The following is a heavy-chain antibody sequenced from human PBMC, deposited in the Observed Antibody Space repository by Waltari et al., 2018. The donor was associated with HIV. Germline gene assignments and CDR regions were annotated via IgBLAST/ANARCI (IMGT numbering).Heavy chain of an antibody. J-gene: IGHJ4*02. CDR2: INPNRGNT. Sequence: QVQLVQSGAEVKTPGASVKVSCKASGYTFTSYDINWVRQAPGQGLVWMGWINPNRGNTGNAQKFQGRVTMTRNASITTAYMELSSLRSEDTAVYFCARGIPAGRYETLTGQDYWGQGTLVTVSS. D-gene: IGHD3-9*01. CDR1: GYTFTSYD. V-gene: IGHV1-8*01. CDR3: ARGIPAGRYETLTGQDY.